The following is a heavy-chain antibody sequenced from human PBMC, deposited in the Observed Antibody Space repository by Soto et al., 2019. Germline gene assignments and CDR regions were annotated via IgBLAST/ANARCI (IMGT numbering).Heavy chain of an antibody. V-gene: IGHV4-30-2*01. CDR2: MELSWGR. Sequence: SETLSRTXAVAGSSITGGSYSGSWIRQPPGHALEWVGDMELSWGRSDNQSLKVRGTIDLDHSGNQCSPNRNSGTASTTAVYFCASSKYDVVAGSVWFDPWGQGTLVTISS. CDR3: ASSKYDVVAGSVWFDP. D-gene: IGHD2-21*01. CDR1: GSSITGGSYS. J-gene: IGHJ5*02.